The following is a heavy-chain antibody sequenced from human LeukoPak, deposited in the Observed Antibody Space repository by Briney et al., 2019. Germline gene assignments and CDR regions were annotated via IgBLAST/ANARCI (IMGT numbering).Heavy chain of an antibody. CDR3: AKGRGASRPNPREFDY. CDR2: IGTGASNT. V-gene: IGHV3-23*01. CDR1: GFTFSTYA. Sequence: PGGSLRLSCEASGFTFSTYAMNWVRQAAGKGLEWVAVIGTGASNTDYADSVRGRFTISRDNSKNMVYLQMNSLRVEDTAVYYCAKGRGASRPNPREFDYWGQGTLVTVSS. J-gene: IGHJ4*02. D-gene: IGHD4/OR15-4a*01.